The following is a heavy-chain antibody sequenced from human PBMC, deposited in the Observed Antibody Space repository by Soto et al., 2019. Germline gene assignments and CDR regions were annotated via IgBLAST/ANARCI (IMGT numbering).Heavy chain of an antibody. J-gene: IGHJ4*02. CDR1: GFTFSNYV. CDR2: ISGSGGAT. CDR3: AKRTLELLNLGY. Sequence: EVQLLDSGGGLVQPGGSLRLSCAASGFTFSNYVMSWVRQAPGTGLEWVSSISGSGGATYYADFVKGRFTISRDNSQNTLYLQMNSLRADDTAVYYCAKRTLELLNLGYWARGTLVTVSS. V-gene: IGHV3-23*01. D-gene: IGHD1-7*01.